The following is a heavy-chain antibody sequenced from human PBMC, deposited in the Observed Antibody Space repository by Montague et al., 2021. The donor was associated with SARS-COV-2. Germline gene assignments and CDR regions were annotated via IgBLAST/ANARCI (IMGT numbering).Heavy chain of an antibody. V-gene: IGHV3-21*01. Sequence: SLILSCAASGFTFSSYSMNWVRQAPVKGLEWVSSISSSSSYIYYXDSVKGRFTISRDNAKNSLYLQMNSLRAEDTAVYYCAREGARNYYDSSGDAFDIWGQGTMVTVSS. D-gene: IGHD3-22*01. CDR3: AREGARNYYDSSGDAFDI. J-gene: IGHJ3*02. CDR1: GFTFSSYS. CDR2: ISSSSSYI.